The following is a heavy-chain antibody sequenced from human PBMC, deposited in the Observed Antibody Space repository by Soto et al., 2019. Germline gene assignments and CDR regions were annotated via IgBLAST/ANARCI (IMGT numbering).Heavy chain of an antibody. J-gene: IGHJ6*02. D-gene: IGHD6-13*01. CDR3: ARDLNSSSWGDRGLYYYYGMDV. CDR2: ISYDGSNK. Sequence: QVQLVESGGGVVQPGRSLRLSCAASGFTFSSYAMHWVRQAPGKGLEWVAVISYDGSNKYYADSVKGLFTISRDNSKKSLYLQMNSLRAEDTAVYYCARDLNSSSWGDRGLYYYYGMDVWGQGTTVTVSS. CDR1: GFTFSSYA. V-gene: IGHV3-30-3*01.